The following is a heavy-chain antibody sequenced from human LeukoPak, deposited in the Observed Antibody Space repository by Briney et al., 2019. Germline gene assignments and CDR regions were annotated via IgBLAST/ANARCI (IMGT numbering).Heavy chain of an antibody. Sequence: SETLSLTCTVSGGSISSYYWSWIRQPPGKGLEWIGYIYYSGSTNYNPSLKSRVTISVDTSKNQFSLQLNSVTPEDTAVYYCAREGSGWLEYYFDYWGQGTLVTVSS. CDR3: AREGSGWLEYYFDY. CDR1: GGSISSYY. V-gene: IGHV4-59*12. CDR2: IYYSGST. J-gene: IGHJ4*02. D-gene: IGHD6-19*01.